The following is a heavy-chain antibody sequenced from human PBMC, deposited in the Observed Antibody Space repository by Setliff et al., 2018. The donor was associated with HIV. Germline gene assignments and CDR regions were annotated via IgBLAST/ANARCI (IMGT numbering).Heavy chain of an antibody. CDR3: ARGGFKWSGSYADY. D-gene: IGHD1-26*01. CDR1: GGSIVSYY. Sequence: LSLTCTVSGGSIVSYYWTWIRQPAGKGLEWMGRIYSSGNTEYNPSLKGRVTMSVDTSENQFSLNLTSVTAADTAVYYCARGGFKWSGSYADYWGQGTLVNVSS. V-gene: IGHV4-4*07. CDR2: IYSSGNT. J-gene: IGHJ4*02.